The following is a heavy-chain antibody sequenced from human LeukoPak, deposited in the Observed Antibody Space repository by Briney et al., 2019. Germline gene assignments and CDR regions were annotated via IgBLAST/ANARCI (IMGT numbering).Heavy chain of an antibody. CDR3: AKWPGIYYDNSGYLYY. CDR1: GFTFSNYG. J-gene: IGHJ4*02. Sequence: GGSLRLSCAASGFTFSNYGMIWVRPAPGKGLEGVSALSGSGVSTYYADSVKGRFTIPRDNSKNTLYLQMNGLRAEDTAVYYCAKWPGIYYDNSGYLYYWGQGTLVTVSS. CDR2: LSGSGVST. D-gene: IGHD3-22*01. V-gene: IGHV3-23*01.